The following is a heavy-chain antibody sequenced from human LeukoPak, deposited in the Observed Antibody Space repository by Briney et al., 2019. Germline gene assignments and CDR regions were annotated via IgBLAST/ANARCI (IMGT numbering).Heavy chain of an antibody. J-gene: IGHJ4*02. CDR2: IFYSGRT. CDR1: GGYISTSSYY. V-gene: IGHV4-39*01. D-gene: IGHD1-26*01. CDR3: ARHVGSENYPRYFDY. Sequence: SETLSPTCTVSGGYISTSSYYWGWIRQPPGKGLEWIGSIFYSGRTFYNPSHKSRVTLSVDTSHNQFSLKLSSVTAADTAVYYCARHVGSENYPRYFDYWGQGPLVTVSS.